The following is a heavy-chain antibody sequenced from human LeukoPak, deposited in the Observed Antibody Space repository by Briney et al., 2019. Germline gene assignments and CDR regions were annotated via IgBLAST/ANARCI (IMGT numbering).Heavy chain of an antibody. D-gene: IGHD3-22*01. CDR2: ISGSSSTI. Sequence: GGSLRLSCAASGFTFSSYSMNWVRQAPGKGLEWGSYISGSSSTIYYADSVKGRFTISRDKGKNTLYLQMNSLRAEDTAVYYCARGSTYYDSSGQVPFDYWGQGTLVTVSS. J-gene: IGHJ4*02. CDR3: ARGSTYYDSSGQVPFDY. V-gene: IGHV3-48*01. CDR1: GFTFSSYS.